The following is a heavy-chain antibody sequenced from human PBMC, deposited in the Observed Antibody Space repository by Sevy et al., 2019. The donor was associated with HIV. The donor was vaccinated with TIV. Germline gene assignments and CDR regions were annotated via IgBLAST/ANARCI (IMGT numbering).Heavy chain of an antibody. CDR1: GFTFSSYA. CDR3: AKDGEMYYYDSSGYSGIYFDY. J-gene: IGHJ4*02. D-gene: IGHD3-22*01. Sequence: GGSLRLSCAASGFTFSSYAMNWVRQAPGKGLEWVSAISGSGGSTYYADSVKGRFTISRDNSKNTLYLQMNSLRAEDTAVYYCAKDGEMYYYDSSGYSGIYFDYWGQGTLVTVSS. V-gene: IGHV3-23*01. CDR2: ISGSGGST.